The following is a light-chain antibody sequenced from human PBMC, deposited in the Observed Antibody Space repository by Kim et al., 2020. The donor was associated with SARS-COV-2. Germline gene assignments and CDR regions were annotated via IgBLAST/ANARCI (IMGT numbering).Light chain of an antibody. CDR3: QACDSSTVV. CDR2: QDS. CDR1: KLVDKS. J-gene: IGLJ2*01. Sequence: SPGHAASITFSGDKLVDKSACWYQQTPGQPPVLFIYQDSRRPSGLPERFAGSNSGNTATLTISGTQAMDEADYYSQACDSSTVVFGGGTQLTVL. V-gene: IGLV3-1*01.